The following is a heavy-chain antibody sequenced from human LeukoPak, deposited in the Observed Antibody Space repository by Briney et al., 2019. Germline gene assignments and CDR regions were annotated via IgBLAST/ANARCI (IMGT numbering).Heavy chain of an antibody. CDR3: ARHYDSSAYWYYFDS. J-gene: IGHJ4*02. CDR1: GGSMNNDY. D-gene: IGHD3-22*01. CDR2: IFYSGST. Sequence: PSETLSLTCTVSGGSMNNDYWTWIRQPPGKGLEWIGCIFYSGSTSYNPSHKSRVSISVDTSKNQFSLKVTSVTAADSAVYYCARHYDSSAYWYYFDSWGQGTLVTVSS. V-gene: IGHV4-59*08.